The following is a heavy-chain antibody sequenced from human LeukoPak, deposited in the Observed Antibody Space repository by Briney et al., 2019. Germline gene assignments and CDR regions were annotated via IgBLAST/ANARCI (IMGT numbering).Heavy chain of an antibody. V-gene: IGHV1-69*04. CDR2: IIPILGIA. Sequence: GASVKVSCKASGGTFTSYAISWVRQAPGQGLEWMGRIIPILGIANYAQKFQGRVTITADKSTSTAYMELSSLRSEDTAVYYCAREGGGSYSYYYGMDVWGQGTTVTVSS. J-gene: IGHJ6*02. CDR3: AREGGGSYSYYYGMDV. CDR1: GGTFTSYA. D-gene: IGHD2-15*01.